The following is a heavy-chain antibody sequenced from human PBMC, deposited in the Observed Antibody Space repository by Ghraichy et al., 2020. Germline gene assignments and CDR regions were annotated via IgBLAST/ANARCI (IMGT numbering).Heavy chain of an antibody. CDR1: GFTVSINY. Sequence: LSLTCAASGFTVSINYMSWVRQAPGKGLEWVSVIYSGGSTYYADSVKGRFTISRDNSKNTLELHMNSLRAEDTAVYYCARDVAPAGDFDYWGQGTLVTVSS. CDR3: ARDVAPAGDFDY. D-gene: IGHD6-13*01. V-gene: IGHV3-66*02. CDR2: IYSGGST. J-gene: IGHJ4*02.